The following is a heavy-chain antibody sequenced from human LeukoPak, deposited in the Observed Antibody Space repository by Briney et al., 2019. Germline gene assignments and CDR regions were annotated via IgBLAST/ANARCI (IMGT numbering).Heavy chain of an antibody. D-gene: IGHD2-2*01. J-gene: IGHJ4*02. CDR2: IYTSGST. Sequence: SETLSLTCTVSGGSISSYYWSWIRQPAGKGLEWIGRIYTSGSTNYNPSLKSRVTISVDTSKNQFSLKLSSVTAADTAVYYCAREKDLGRAAMIDYWGQGTLVTVSS. V-gene: IGHV4-4*07. CDR3: AREKDLGRAAMIDY. CDR1: GGSISSYY.